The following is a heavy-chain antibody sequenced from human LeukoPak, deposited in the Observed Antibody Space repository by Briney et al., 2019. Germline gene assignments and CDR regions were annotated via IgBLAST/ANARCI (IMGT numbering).Heavy chain of an antibody. V-gene: IGHV3-66*01. Sequence: PGGSLRLSCAASGFLVSNNYMNWVRQAPGKGLEWVSVIYSGGSTYYADSVKGRFTISRDNSKNTLYLQMNSLRAEDTAVYYCATNDYGDYLFDYWGQGTLVTVSS. CDR1: GFLVSNNY. CDR2: IYSGGST. CDR3: ATNDYGDYLFDY. D-gene: IGHD4-17*01. J-gene: IGHJ4*02.